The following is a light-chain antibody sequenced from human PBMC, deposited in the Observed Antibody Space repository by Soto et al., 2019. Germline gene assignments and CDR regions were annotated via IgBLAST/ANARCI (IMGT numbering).Light chain of an antibody. CDR1: SSDVGSYNL. CDR2: EGS. J-gene: IGLJ3*02. V-gene: IGLV2-23*03. Sequence: QSALTQPASVSGSPGQSITISCTGTSSDVGSYNLVSWYQQHPGKAPKLMIYEGSKRPSGVSNRFSGSKSGNTASLTISGLQAEDEADYYCCSYAYSSPFWVFGGGTKLTVL. CDR3: CSYAYSSPFWV.